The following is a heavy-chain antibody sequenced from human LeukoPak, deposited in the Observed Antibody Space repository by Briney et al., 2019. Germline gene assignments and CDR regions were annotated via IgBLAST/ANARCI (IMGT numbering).Heavy chain of an antibody. CDR1: GFTFTSSA. V-gene: IGHV1-58*01. CDR2: IVVGSGNT. D-gene: IGHD2-21*02. CDR3: ARDPAYCGGDCYGEYFQH. J-gene: IGHJ1*01. Sequence: SVKVSCKASGFTFTSSAVQWVRQARGQRLEWIGWIVVGSGNTNYAQKFQERVTITRDMSTSTAYMELGSLRSDDTAVYYCARDPAYCGGDCYGEYFQHWGQGTLVTVSS.